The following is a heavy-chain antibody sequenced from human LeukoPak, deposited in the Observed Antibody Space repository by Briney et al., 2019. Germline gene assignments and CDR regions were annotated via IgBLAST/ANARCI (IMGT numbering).Heavy chain of an antibody. CDR1: DGSFSGYY. J-gene: IGHJ4*02. V-gene: IGHV4-34*01. CDR2: INHSGST. D-gene: IGHD3-3*01. Sequence: SETLSLTCAVYDGSFSGYYWSWIRQPPGKGLEWIGEINHSGSTNYNPSLKSRVTISVDTSKNQFSLKLSSVTAADTAVYYCARDRRTIFGVVIRTGIDYWGQGTLVTVSS. CDR3: ARDRRTIFGVVIRTGIDY.